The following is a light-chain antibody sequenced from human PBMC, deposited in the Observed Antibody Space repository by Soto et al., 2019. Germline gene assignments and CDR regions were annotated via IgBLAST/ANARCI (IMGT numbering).Light chain of an antibody. J-gene: IGKJ1*01. CDR3: QHYSHYPWT. Sequence: DIKMTQSPSTLSASPGDRVIITCRASQSINKWLAWYQQRPGEAPKLLIYQASHLHSGVPSMFSGSGSETEFSLTISSLQPADFATYYCQHYSHYPWTFGQGTKVEIK. CDR2: QAS. V-gene: IGKV1-5*03. CDR1: QSINKW.